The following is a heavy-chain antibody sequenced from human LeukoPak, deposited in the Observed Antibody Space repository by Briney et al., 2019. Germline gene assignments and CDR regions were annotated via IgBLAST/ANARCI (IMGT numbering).Heavy chain of an antibody. V-gene: IGHV1-46*01. J-gene: IGHJ4*02. D-gene: IGHD2-15*01. CDR2: IDPSGGST. CDR1: VYTFTSYY. Sequence: ASVTVSCMASVYTFTSYYIVWVRQAPGQGLEWMGRIDPSGGSTSYAQKFQGRVTMTRGTSTSTVYMELSSLISEDTAVYYCARNSGSGFDYWGQGTLVTVSS. CDR3: ARNSGSGFDY.